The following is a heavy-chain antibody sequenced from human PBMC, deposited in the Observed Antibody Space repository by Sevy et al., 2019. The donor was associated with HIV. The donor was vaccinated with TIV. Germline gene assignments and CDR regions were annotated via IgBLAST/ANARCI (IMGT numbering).Heavy chain of an antibody. CDR3: AREGCTKPHDY. V-gene: IGHV3-23*01. CDR1: GFDFSIYS. J-gene: IGHJ4*02. CDR2: LSFGCGKI. Sequence: GGSLRLSCAASGFDFSIYSMSWVRQAPGKGLEWVSTLSFGCGKINYADSVKGRFTISRDNSKGSVYLQMNNMRVEDTAVYYCAREGCTKPHDYRGQGTLVTVSS. D-gene: IGHD2-8*01.